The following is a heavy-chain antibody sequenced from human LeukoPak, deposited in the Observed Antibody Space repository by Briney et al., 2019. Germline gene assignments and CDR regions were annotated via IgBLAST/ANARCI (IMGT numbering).Heavy chain of an antibody. D-gene: IGHD6-19*01. Sequence: GGSLRLSCAASGFTFSSYAMSWVRQAPGKGLEGVSAISGSGGSTYYADSVKGRFTISRDNSKNTLYLQMNSLRAEDTAVYYCAKEGIAVAGPYYYGMDVWGQGTTVTVSS. V-gene: IGHV3-23*01. CDR1: GFTFSSYA. CDR2: ISGSGGST. CDR3: AKEGIAVAGPYYYGMDV. J-gene: IGHJ6*02.